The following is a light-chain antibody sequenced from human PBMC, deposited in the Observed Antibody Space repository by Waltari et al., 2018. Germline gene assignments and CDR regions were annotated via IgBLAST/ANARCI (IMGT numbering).Light chain of an antibody. CDR3: QQYYSTPPT. V-gene: IGKV4-1*01. J-gene: IGKJ1*01. CDR1: QIVLYSSNDKNY. Sequence: DIVMTQSPDSLAVSLGERATINCKSSQIVLYSSNDKNYLAWFQQQPGQPPKLLISWASPRESGVPDRFSGSGSGTDFTLTISSLQAEDVAVYYCQQYYSTPPTFGQGTKVEIK. CDR2: WAS.